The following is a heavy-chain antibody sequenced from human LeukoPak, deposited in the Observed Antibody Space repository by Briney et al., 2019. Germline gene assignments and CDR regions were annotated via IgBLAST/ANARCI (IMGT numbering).Heavy chain of an antibody. J-gene: IGHJ4*02. D-gene: IGHD2-2*01. Sequence: GASVKVSCKASGYTFTGYYMHWVRQAPGQGLEWMGWINPNGGGTNYAQKFQGRVTMTRDTSISTAYMELSRLRSDDTAVYYCARRRAAAIYFDYWGQGTLVTVSS. V-gene: IGHV1-2*02. CDR1: GYTFTGYY. CDR3: ARRRAAAIYFDY. CDR2: INPNGGGT.